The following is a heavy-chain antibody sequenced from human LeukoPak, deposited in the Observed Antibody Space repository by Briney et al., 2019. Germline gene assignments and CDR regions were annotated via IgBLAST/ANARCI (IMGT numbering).Heavy chain of an antibody. J-gene: IGHJ4*02. D-gene: IGHD1-14*01. V-gene: IGHV3-21*01. CDR3: ARWDRFHGV. CDR2: ISSTSTYI. CDR1: GFTFSTYS. Sequence: GGSLRLSCAASGFTFSTYSMNWVRQAPGKGLEWVSSISSTSTYIYYADSVKGRFTISRDNAKNSLYLQMNNLRAEDAAVYYCARWDRFHGVWGQGTLVTVSS.